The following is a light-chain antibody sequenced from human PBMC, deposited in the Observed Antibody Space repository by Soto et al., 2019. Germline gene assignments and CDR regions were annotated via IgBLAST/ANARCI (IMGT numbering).Light chain of an antibody. V-gene: IGKV1-5*01. J-gene: IGKJ1*01. Sequence: DIQMTQSPSTLSVSIGDRVTITCRASQSISTYLGWYQQKPGKAPNLLIYDVSRLESGVPSRFSGSGSGTDFTLTISSLQADDFATSYCQQYNTYSSWTFGQGTKVEI. CDR2: DVS. CDR3: QQYNTYSSWT. CDR1: QSISTY.